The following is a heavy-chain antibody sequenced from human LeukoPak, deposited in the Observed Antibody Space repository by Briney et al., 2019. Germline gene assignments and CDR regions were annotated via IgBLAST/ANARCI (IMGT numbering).Heavy chain of an antibody. Sequence: GGSLRLSCAASRFTFSTYWMSWVRQAPGKGLEWVSAISGSGGSTYYADSVKGRFTISRDNSKNTLYLQMNSLRAEDTAVYYCAKGGNYYDILTGSRYYYYMDVWGKGTTVTVSS. CDR1: RFTFSTYW. J-gene: IGHJ6*03. D-gene: IGHD3-9*01. CDR3: AKGGNYYDILTGSRYYYYMDV. V-gene: IGHV3-23*01. CDR2: ISGSGGST.